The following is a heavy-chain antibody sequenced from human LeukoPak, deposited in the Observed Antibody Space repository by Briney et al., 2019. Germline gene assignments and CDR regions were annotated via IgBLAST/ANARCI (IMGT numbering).Heavy chain of an antibody. CDR3: ARLSSYDSGGYYLDY. D-gene: IGHD3-22*01. Sequence: SETLSLICSVSGGSISSYYWSWLRQPPGKGLEWIGYIYYSGSTNYNPSLKSRVTISVDTSENQLSLKLSSVTAADTALYYCARLSSYDSGGYYLDYWGQGTLVTVSS. CDR1: GGSISSYY. CDR2: IYYSGST. V-gene: IGHV4-59*01. J-gene: IGHJ4*02.